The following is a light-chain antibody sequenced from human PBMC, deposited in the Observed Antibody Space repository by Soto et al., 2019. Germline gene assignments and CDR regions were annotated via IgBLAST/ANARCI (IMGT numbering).Light chain of an antibody. V-gene: IGKV1-33*01. CDR1: QDISNY. CDR2: DAS. Sequence: DIQMTQSPSSLSASVGDRVTITCQASQDISNYLNWYQQKPEKTPKLLIYDASNLETGVSSRFSGSGSGTDFTFTISSLQAEDIATYYCQQYDNLPRDTFGQGTRLEIK. CDR3: QQYDNLPRDT. J-gene: IGKJ5*01.